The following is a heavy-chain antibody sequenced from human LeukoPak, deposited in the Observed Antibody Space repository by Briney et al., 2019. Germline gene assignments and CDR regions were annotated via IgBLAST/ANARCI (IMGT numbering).Heavy chain of an antibody. J-gene: IGHJ4*02. CDR2: ISSNGGST. Sequence: GGSLRLSCAASGFTFSSYAMHWVRQAPGKGLEYVSTISSNGGSTYYANPVKGRFTISRDNSKNTLYLQMGSLRAEDMAVYYCARGLVVVPAAMAYWGQGTLVTVSS. CDR3: ARGLVVVPAAMAY. V-gene: IGHV3-64*01. CDR1: GFTFSSYA. D-gene: IGHD2-2*01.